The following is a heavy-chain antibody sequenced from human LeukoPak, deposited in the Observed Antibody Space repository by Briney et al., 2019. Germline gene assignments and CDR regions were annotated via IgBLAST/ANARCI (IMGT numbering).Heavy chain of an antibody. J-gene: IGHJ4*02. D-gene: IGHD2-2*01. Sequence: SETLSLTCTVSGGSISSYYWSWIRQPPGKGLEWIGYIYYSGSTNYNPSLKSRVTISVDTSKNQFSLKLSSVTAADTAVYYCARVQGYCTSTNCYSIFDYWGQGTLVTVSS. CDR2: IYYSGST. CDR3: ARVQGYCTSTNCYSIFDY. V-gene: IGHV4-59*01. CDR1: GGSISSYY.